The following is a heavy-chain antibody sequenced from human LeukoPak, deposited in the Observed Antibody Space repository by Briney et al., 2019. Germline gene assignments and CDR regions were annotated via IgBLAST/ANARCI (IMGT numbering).Heavy chain of an antibody. CDR2: MIDDGRT. D-gene: IGHD3-22*01. Sequence: HPGGSLRLSCAVSGFTVSAYYMSWVRQAPGKGLEWGSLMIDDGRTYYADSVRGRFTISRDISSNTLYLEMSSLRAEDTARYYCARAPPYYYDSRGYHYERGNYHYGMDVWGQGTTVIVS. CDR3: ARAPPYYYDSRGYHYERGNYHYGMDV. CDR1: GFTVSAYY. J-gene: IGHJ6*02. V-gene: IGHV3-53*01.